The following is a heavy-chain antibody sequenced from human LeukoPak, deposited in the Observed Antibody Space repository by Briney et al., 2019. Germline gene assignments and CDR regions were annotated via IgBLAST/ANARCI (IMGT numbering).Heavy chain of an antibody. D-gene: IGHD6-19*01. V-gene: IGHV3-21*01. J-gene: IGHJ4*02. CDR3: ASERQWLVRTVY. CDR2: ISSSSSYI. Sequence: GGSLRLSCAASGFTFSSYSMNWVRQAPGKGLEWVSSISSSSSYIYYADSVKGRFTISRDNAKNSLYLQMNSLRAEDTAVYYCASERQWLVRTVYWGQGTLVTVSS. CDR1: GFTFSSYS.